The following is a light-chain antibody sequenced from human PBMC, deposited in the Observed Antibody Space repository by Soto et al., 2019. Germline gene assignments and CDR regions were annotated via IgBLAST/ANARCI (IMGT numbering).Light chain of an antibody. V-gene: IGKV1-6*01. Sequence: AIQMTQSPSSLSASVGERVTITCRASQGIRNDVGWYQQKPGKAPKLLIYAASSLQSGVPSRFSGSGSGTVFTLTISRLQHEDIATYCCLQDYCYPRTFGQGTKVEIK. CDR3: LQDYCYPRT. CDR1: QGIRND. CDR2: AAS. J-gene: IGKJ2*02.